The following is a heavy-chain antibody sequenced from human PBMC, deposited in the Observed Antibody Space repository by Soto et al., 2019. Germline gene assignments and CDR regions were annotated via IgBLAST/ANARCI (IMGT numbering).Heavy chain of an antibody. J-gene: IGHJ4*02. CDR2: IYYSGST. CDR1: GGSISSSSYY. CDR3: ARTFWDLTGYYFDY. V-gene: IGHV4-39*01. Sequence: PSETLSLTCTVSGGSISSSSYYWGWIRQPPGKGLEWIGSIYYSGSTYYNPSLKSRVTISVDTSKNQFSLKLSSVTAADTAVCYCARTFWDLTGYYFDYWGQGTLVTVSS. D-gene: IGHD3-9*01.